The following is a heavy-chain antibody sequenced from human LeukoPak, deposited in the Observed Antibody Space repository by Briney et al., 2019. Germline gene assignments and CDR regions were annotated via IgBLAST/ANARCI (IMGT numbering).Heavy chain of an antibody. CDR1: GFTFSSYA. Sequence: PGGSLRLSCAASGFTFSSYAMSWVRQAPGKGLEWVSVIYSGGSTYYADSVKGRFTISRDNSKNTLYLQMNSLRAEDTAVYYCARVDGFSRGVWDWFDPWGQGTLVTVSS. CDR3: ARVDGFSRGVWDWFDP. CDR2: IYSGGST. J-gene: IGHJ5*02. V-gene: IGHV3-53*01. D-gene: IGHD3-10*01.